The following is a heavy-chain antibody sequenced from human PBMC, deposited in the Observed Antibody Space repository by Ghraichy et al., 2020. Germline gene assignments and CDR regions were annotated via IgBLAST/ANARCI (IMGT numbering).Heavy chain of an antibody. CDR3: ARTGYSSGWYEIY. CDR2: INWNVGST. D-gene: IGHD6-19*01. J-gene: IGHJ4*02. V-gene: IGHV3-20*04. CDR1: GFTFDDYG. Sequence: GGSLRLSCAASGFTFDDYGMSWVRQAPGKGLEWVSSINWNVGSTGYADAVKGRFTISRDNAKNSLYLQMNSLRADDMAFYYCARTGYSSGWYEIYWGQGTLVTVSS.